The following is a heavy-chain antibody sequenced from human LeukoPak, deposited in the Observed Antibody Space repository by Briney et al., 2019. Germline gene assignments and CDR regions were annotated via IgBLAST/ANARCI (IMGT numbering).Heavy chain of an antibody. V-gene: IGHV3-30*03. J-gene: IGHJ3*02. CDR1: GFPFRCFC. CDR3: ARSYSDAFDI. Sequence: RSLRLFCSGSGFPFRCFCMERVRQGSGKGLEWVAVISYDGSNKYYADSVKGRFTISRDNSKNTLYLQMNSLRAEDTAVYYCARSYSDAFDIWGQGTMVTVSS. CDR2: ISYDGSNK. D-gene: IGHD1-26*01.